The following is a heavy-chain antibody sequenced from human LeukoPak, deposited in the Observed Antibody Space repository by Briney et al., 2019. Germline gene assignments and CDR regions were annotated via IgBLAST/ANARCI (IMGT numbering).Heavy chain of an antibody. CDR3: ARASNLYYYMDV. CDR2: ISSSGNTI. CDR1: GFTFSDYY. D-gene: IGHD1-14*01. Sequence: GGSLRLSCAASGFTFSDYYMSWIRQAPGKGLEWISYISSSGNTIYSADSVKGRFTISRDNAKNSLYLQMNSLRAEDTAVYYCARASNLYYYMDVWGKGTTVTISS. V-gene: IGHV3-11*04. J-gene: IGHJ6*03.